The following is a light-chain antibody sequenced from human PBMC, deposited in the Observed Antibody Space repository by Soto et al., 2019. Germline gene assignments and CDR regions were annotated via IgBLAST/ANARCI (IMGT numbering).Light chain of an antibody. V-gene: IGLV1-40*01. CDR1: TSNIGEGYD. J-gene: IGLJ2*01. CDR2: DNS. CDR3: QSYDTSLTGPVV. Sequence: QSVLTQPPSVSGAPGQRVTISCTGSTSNIGEGYDVHWYKQLPGTAPKLLIYDNSNRPSGVPDRFSGYKSGTSASLAITGLHAEDEADYYCQSYDTSLTGPVVFGGGTKLTVL.